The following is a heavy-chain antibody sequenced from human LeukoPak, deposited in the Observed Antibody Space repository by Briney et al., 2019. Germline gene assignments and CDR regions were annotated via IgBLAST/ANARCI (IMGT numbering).Heavy chain of an antibody. CDR1: GFTFSSYG. Sequence: SGGCLGLSCAASGFTFSSYGMHWVRQAPGKGLEWVSAISGSGGSTYYADSVKGRFTISRDNSKNTLYLQMNSLRAEDTAVYYCAKVDGEMATTPFDYWGQGTLVTVSS. D-gene: IGHD5-24*01. J-gene: IGHJ4*02. V-gene: IGHV3-23*01. CDR3: AKVDGEMATTPFDY. CDR2: ISGSGGST.